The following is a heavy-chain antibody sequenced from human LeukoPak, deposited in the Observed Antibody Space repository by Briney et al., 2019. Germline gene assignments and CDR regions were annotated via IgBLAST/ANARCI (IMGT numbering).Heavy chain of an antibody. J-gene: IGHJ4*02. V-gene: IGHV4-59*01. CDR3: ARGVMTGYSSSWHFDY. CDR2: IYYSGST. CDR1: GGSISSYY. Sequence: SETLSLTCTVSGGSISSYYLSWIRQPPGKGLEWIGYIYYSGSTNYNPSPKSRVTISVDTSKNQFSLKLSSVAGADTAVYYSARGVMTGYSSSWHFDYWGQGTLVTVSS. D-gene: IGHD6-13*01.